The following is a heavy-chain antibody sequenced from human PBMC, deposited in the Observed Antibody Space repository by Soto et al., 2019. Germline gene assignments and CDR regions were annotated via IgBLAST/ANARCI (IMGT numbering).Heavy chain of an antibody. Sequence: SETLSLTCTVSGGSISSYYWSWIRQPPGKGLEWIGYIYYSGSTNYNPSLKSRVTISVDTSKNQFSLKLSSVTAADTAVYYCARDGFREGNWFDPWGQGTLVTVSS. CDR2: IYYSGST. CDR1: GGSISSYY. J-gene: IGHJ5*02. V-gene: IGHV4-59*01. CDR3: ARDGFREGNWFDP. D-gene: IGHD3-10*01.